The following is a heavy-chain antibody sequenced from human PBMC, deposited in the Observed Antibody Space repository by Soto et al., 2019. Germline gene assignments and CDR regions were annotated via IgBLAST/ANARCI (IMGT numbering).Heavy chain of an antibody. V-gene: IGHV1-18*01. Sequence: QVHLVQSGAEVKNPGASVKVSCKASGYTFTTTYITWVRQAPGQGLEWMGWISAYNGKTKYARIFEGRVTMTTDPSTSTAYMELRSLRYDDTAVYYCGRVPDSYDSGRYEARIDYWGQGTLVTVSS. CDR1: GYTFTTTY. D-gene: IGHD3-22*01. CDR2: ISAYNGKT. CDR3: GRVPDSYDSGRYEARIDY. J-gene: IGHJ4*02.